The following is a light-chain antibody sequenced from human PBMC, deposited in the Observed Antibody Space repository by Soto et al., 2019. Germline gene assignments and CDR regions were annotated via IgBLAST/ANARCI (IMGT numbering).Light chain of an antibody. CDR2: DAS. CDR1: SSDIGNYNL. Sequence: QSALTQPASVSGSPGQSITISCTGTSSDIGNYNLVSWYQHLPGEAPKLMIYDASKRPSGVSNRFSGSRSGNTASLTISGLQTEDEAHYYCCSYAGTSTFVVFGGGTKVTVL. V-gene: IGLV2-23*02. J-gene: IGLJ2*01. CDR3: CSYAGTSTFVV.